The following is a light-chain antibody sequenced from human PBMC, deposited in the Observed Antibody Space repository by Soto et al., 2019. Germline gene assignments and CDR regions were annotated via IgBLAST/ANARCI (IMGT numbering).Light chain of an antibody. CDR3: QQYSVWPLT. V-gene: IGKV3D-11*01. CDR1: QGVSSY. Sequence: EIVLTQSPATLSLSPGERATLSCRASQGVSSYLAWYQQKPGQAPRLLIYDASNRATGIPARFSGSGSEAEFTLTISSLQSEDFAVYYCQQYSVWPLTFGGGTKVDIK. CDR2: DAS. J-gene: IGKJ4*01.